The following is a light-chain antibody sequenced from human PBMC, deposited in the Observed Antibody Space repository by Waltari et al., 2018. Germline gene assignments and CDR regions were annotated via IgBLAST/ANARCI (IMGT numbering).Light chain of an antibody. Sequence: SYEVIQPPSVSVSPGQTAPIPCPGPKLGGRPTSWYQQRPGQSPVLLIYQSSRRSSGVPERFSGSHSGNTATLTISGTQTVDEADYYCQAWDRDGAVFGDGTKLTVL. J-gene: IGLJ2*01. CDR3: QAWDRDGAV. CDR2: QSS. V-gene: IGLV3-1*01. CDR1: KLGGRP.